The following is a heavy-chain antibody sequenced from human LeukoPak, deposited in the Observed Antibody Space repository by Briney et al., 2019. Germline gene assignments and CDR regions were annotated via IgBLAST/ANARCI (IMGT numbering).Heavy chain of an antibody. CDR1: GFTCSSYA. CDR2: ISYDGSNK. Sequence: GRSLRLSCAASGFTCSSYAMHWVRQAPGKGLEWGAVISYDGSNKYYADSGKGRFTISRDNSKNTLYLQMNSLRAEDTAVYCCARAVEAYSGYESYAFDYWGQGTLVTVSS. D-gene: IGHD5-12*01. CDR3: ARAVEAYSGYESYAFDY. V-gene: IGHV3-30-3*01. J-gene: IGHJ4*02.